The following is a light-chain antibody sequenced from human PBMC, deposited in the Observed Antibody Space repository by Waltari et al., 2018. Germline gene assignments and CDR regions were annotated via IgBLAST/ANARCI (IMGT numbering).Light chain of an antibody. CDR2: GAF. J-gene: IGKJ2*01. CDR1: QSLSNY. Sequence: DIQMTQSPSSLSASVGDRVTITCRASQSLSNYLNWYQHKAGEAPKLLIHGAFNLQSGVPSRFSRSGSGTDFTLTISSLQPEDVATYYCHQTRSLPDTFGQGTKLEI. CDR3: HQTRSLPDT. V-gene: IGKV1-39*01.